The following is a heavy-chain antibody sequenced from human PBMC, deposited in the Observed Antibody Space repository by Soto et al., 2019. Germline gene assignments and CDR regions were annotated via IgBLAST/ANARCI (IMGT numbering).Heavy chain of an antibody. J-gene: IGHJ4*02. CDR3: AGVAV. CDR2: IKVDGSEK. CDR1: GFTFSNYW. Sequence: EVQLVESGGGFVQPGGSLRLSCAASGFTFSNYWMSWVRQAPGKGLEWVANIKVDGSEKYYVDSVKGRFTISRDNAKNSLYLQLNSLRAEDTAVYYCAGVAVRGQGTLVTVSS. V-gene: IGHV3-7*05. D-gene: IGHD6-19*01.